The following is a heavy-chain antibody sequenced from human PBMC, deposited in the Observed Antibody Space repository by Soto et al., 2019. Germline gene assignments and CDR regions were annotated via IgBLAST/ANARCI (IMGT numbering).Heavy chain of an antibody. D-gene: IGHD5-18*01. CDR3: ARHRYSYGVYYFDY. J-gene: IGHJ4*02. V-gene: IGHV4-30-2*01. Sequence: PSETLSLTCAVSGGSISSGGYSWSWIRQPPGKGLEWIGYMYHSGSTYYNPSLKSRVTISIDRSKNQFSLKLSSVTAADTAVYYCARHRYSYGVYYFDYWGQGTLVTVS. CDR1: GGSISSGGYS. CDR2: MYHSGST.